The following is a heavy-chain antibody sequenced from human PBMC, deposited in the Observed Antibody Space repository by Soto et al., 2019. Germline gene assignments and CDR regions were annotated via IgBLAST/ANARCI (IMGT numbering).Heavy chain of an antibody. CDR1: GGFIGSYH. Sequence: LFLTCTVSGGFIGSYHWSWFRLPPGKGLEWVSYISSSGSTIYYADSVKGRFTISRDNAKNSLYLQMNSLRAEDTAVYYCAGEGIQLWLHAFDIWGQGTMVTVSS. CDR2: ISSSGSTI. J-gene: IGHJ3*02. V-gene: IGHV3-11*01. CDR3: AGEGIQLWLHAFDI. D-gene: IGHD5-18*01.